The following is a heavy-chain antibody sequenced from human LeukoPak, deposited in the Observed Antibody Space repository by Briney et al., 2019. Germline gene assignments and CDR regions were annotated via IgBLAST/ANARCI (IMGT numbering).Heavy chain of an antibody. Sequence: GGSLRLSCAASGFSFSGYDMSWFRQAPGQGLEWVSAISGSGGSTYYADSVKGRFTISRDNSKNTLYLQMNSLRVEDTAVFYCARDEGSGSYLDYWGQGTLVAVSS. J-gene: IGHJ4*02. CDR3: ARDEGSGSYLDY. V-gene: IGHV3-23*01. CDR2: ISGSGGST. CDR1: GFSFSGYD. D-gene: IGHD3-10*01.